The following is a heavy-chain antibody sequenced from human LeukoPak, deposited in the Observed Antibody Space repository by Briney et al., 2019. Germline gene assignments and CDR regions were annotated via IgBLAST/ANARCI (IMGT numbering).Heavy chain of an antibody. CDR3: AKDIVVVPAAPRNDYYYYAMDV. Sequence: GGSLRLSCAASGFTFSSYGMHWVRQAPGKGLEWVAVISYDGSNKYYADSVKGRFTISRDNSKNTLYLQMNSLRAEDTAVYYCAKDIVVVPAAPRNDYYYYAMDVWGQGTTVTVSS. CDR2: ISYDGSNK. CDR1: GFTFSSYG. D-gene: IGHD2-2*01. J-gene: IGHJ6*02. V-gene: IGHV3-30*18.